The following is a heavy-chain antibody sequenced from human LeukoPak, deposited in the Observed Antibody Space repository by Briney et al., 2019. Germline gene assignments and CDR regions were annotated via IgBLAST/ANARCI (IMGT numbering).Heavy chain of an antibody. CDR3: AKRDQGFGYIFDY. V-gene: IGHV3-23*01. Sequence: GGSLRLSCAASGFTFNKFAMSWVRQAPGKGLEWVSGISGSGGSPYYDDSVKGRFTISRDNSKNTLYLQMNSLRAEDTAIYYCAKRDQGFGYIFDYWGQGTLVTVSS. CDR1: GFTFNKFA. D-gene: IGHD5-18*01. J-gene: IGHJ4*02. CDR2: ISGSGGSP.